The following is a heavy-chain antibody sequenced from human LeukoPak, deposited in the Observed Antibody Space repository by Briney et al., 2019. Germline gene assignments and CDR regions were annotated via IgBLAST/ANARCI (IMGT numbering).Heavy chain of an antibody. CDR1: GGSISGSNW. CDR3: ARLPFNSGYEYFDY. Sequence: SETLSLTCTVSGGSISGSNWWTWVRQPPGKGLEWIGEIYHSGTTNYNPSLKSRVTISLDKSKNEFSLKLSSVTAADTAVYSCARLPFNSGYEYFDYWGQGALVTVSS. CDR2: IYHSGTT. J-gene: IGHJ4*02. D-gene: IGHD5-12*01. V-gene: IGHV4-4*02.